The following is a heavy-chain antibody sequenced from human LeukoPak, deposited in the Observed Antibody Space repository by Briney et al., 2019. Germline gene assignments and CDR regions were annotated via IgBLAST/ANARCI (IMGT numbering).Heavy chain of an antibody. Sequence: SETLSLTCTVSGGSISSGDYYWSWIRQPPGKGLEWIGYIYYSGSTYYNPSLKSRVTISVDTSKNQFSLKLSSVTAADTAVYYCARVSRRGYYVDWGQGTLVTVSS. CDR3: ARVSRRGYYVD. CDR1: GGSISSGDYY. V-gene: IGHV4-30-4*08. CDR2: IYYSGST. D-gene: IGHD3-3*01. J-gene: IGHJ4*02.